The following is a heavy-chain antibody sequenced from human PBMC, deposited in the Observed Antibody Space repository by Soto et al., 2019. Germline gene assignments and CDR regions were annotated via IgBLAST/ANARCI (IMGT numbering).Heavy chain of an antibody. V-gene: IGHV3-23*01. CDR1: QFTFSSYA. J-gene: IGHJ4*02. CDR3: AKDLVGYSRQIDY. CDR2: ISGSGSNT. D-gene: IGHD6-13*01. Sequence: GGSLRLSCAASQFTFSSYAMSWVRQAPGKGLEWVSAISGSGSNTYYAVSVKGRFTISRDNSKNTLYLQMNSLRAEDTAVYYCAKDLVGYSRQIDYWGQGTLVTVSS.